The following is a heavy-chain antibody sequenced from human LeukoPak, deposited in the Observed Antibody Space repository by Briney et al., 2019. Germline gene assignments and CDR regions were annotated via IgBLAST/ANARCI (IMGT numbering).Heavy chain of an antibody. J-gene: IGHJ4*02. CDR3: ARDSQYYDILMD. D-gene: IGHD3-9*01. CDR2: ISSSSSTI. CDR1: GFTFSSYS. Sequence: GGSLRLTCAASGFTFSSYSMNRVRQAPGKGLEWVSYISSSSSTIYYADSVKGRFTISRDNAKNSLYLQMNSLRAEDTAVYYCARDSQYYDILMDWGQGTLVTVSS. V-gene: IGHV3-48*01.